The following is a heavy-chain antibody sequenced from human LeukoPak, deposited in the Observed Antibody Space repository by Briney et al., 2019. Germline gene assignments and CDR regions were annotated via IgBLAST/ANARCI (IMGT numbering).Heavy chain of an antibody. V-gene: IGHV5-51*01. CDR2: IFPGDSDT. CDR3: ARHGSTGYGSGSHNYYYYYYMDV. Sequence: GESLKISCQGSGYSFTSYWIGWVRQMPGKGLEWMGIIFPGDSDTRYSPSFQGQVTISADKSISTAYLQWSSLKASDTAMYYCARHGSTGYGSGSHNYYYYYYMDVWGKGTTVTVSS. CDR1: GYSFTSYW. J-gene: IGHJ6*03. D-gene: IGHD3-10*01.